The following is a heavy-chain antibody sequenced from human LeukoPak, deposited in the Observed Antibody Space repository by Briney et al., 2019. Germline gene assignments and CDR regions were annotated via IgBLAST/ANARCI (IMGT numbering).Heavy chain of an antibody. CDR2: IRSKAYGGTT. CDR3: TKSNIVVVPAADNWFDP. J-gene: IGHJ5*02. CDR1: GFTFGDYA. Sequence: GGSLRLSCTASGFTFGDYAMSWFRQAPGKGLEWVGFIRSKAYGGTTEYAASVKGRFSISRDDSKNIAFLQMNSLKTEGTALYYCTKSNIVVVPAADNWFDPWGQGTLVTVSS. D-gene: IGHD2-2*01. V-gene: IGHV3-49*03.